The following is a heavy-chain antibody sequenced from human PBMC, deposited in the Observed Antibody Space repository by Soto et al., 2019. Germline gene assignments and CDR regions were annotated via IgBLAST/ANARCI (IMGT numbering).Heavy chain of an antibody. CDR2: IFYSGNT. V-gene: IGHV4-59*12. D-gene: IGHD3-10*01. CDR1: GGSISSYY. J-gene: IGHJ4*02. Sequence: SETLSLTCTVSGGSISSYYWNWIRQPPGKGLEWIGHIFYSGNTHYSPSLESRVTISVDTSKNQFSIKLTSVTVADTAVYYCAREGRSAVSLAGFALWGKGTLVLVSS. CDR3: AREGRSAVSLAGFAL.